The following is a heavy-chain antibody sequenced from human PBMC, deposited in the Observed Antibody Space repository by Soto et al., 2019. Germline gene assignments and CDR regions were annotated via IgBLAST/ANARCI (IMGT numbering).Heavy chain of an antibody. CDR1: GGTFSSYT. CDR3: ARDGWARPSLIPDY. Sequence: SVKVSCKASGGTFSSYTISWVRQAPGQGLEWMRRIIPILGIANYAQKFRGRVTITADNSKNTLYLQMNSLRAEDTAVYYCARDGWARPSLIPDYWGQGTLVTVSS. J-gene: IGHJ4*02. V-gene: IGHV1-69*04. D-gene: IGHD6-19*01. CDR2: IIPILGIA.